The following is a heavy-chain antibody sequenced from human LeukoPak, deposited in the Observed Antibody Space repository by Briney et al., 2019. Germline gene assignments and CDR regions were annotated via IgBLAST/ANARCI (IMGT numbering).Heavy chain of an antibody. D-gene: IGHD1-26*01. CDR2: FYTTGTT. CDR1: GGSLSSGRYY. Sequence: PSQTLSLTCSVSGGSLSSGRYYWTWIRPPAGKGLEWVGRFYTTGTTNYNPSLESRVTISIDTSKNQFSLKLSSVTAADTAVYYCARETTLGPTSRMDVWGKGTTVTVSS. J-gene: IGHJ6*04. V-gene: IGHV4-61*02. CDR3: ARETTLGPTSRMDV.